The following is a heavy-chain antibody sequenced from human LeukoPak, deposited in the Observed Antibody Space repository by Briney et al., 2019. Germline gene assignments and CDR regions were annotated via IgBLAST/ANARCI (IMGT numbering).Heavy chain of an antibody. CDR3: ARGLYTDNYYYYGMDV. CDR1: GSTFTGYY. J-gene: IGHJ6*02. D-gene: IGHD2-2*02. Sequence: ASVKVSRTASGSTFTGYYMHWVRQAPAPGLEWMGWINLNSGGTNYEQTFPGKVSITSATSISTAYMELGRLRSDDTAVYYWARGLYTDNYYYYGMDVWGQATTVTVPS. V-gene: IGHV1-2*02. CDR2: INLNSGGT.